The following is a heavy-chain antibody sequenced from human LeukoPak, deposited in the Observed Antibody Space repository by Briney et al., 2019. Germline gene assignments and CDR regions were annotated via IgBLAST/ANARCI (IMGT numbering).Heavy chain of an antibody. CDR3: ARQNHRLELPFDY. CDR1: GYSFTSYW. J-gene: IGHJ4*02. CDR2: IYPGDSDT. D-gene: IGHD1-7*01. Sequence: GESLKISCKGSGYSFTSYWIGWVRQMPGKGLEWVGIIYPGDSDTRYSPSFQGQVTISADKSISTAYLQWSSLKASNTAMYYCARQNHRLELPFDYWGQGTLVTVSS. V-gene: IGHV5-51*01.